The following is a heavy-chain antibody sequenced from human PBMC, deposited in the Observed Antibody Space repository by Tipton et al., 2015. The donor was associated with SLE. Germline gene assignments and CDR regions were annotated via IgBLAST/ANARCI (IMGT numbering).Heavy chain of an antibody. D-gene: IGHD3-10*01. J-gene: IGHJ1*01. Sequence: TLSLTCTVSGGSISSSSYYWGWIRQPPGKGLEWIGSIYYSGSTNYNPSLKSRVTISVDTSKNQFSLKLSSVTAADTAVYYCARVRGRGYLQHWGQGTLVTVSS. V-gene: IGHV4-39*07. CDR1: GGSISSSSYY. CDR2: IYYSGST. CDR3: ARVRGRGYLQH.